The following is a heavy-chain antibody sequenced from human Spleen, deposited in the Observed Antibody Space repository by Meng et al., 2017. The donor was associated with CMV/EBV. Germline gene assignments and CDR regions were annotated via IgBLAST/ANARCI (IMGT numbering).Heavy chain of an antibody. V-gene: IGHV3-23*01. Sequence: GGSLRLSCAASGFTFSSYSMNWVRQAPGKGLEWVSAISGSGGSTYYADSVKGRFTISRDNSKNTLYLQMNSLRAEDTAVYYCAKIITIFGGAFDIWGQGTMVTVSS. D-gene: IGHD3-3*01. J-gene: IGHJ3*02. CDR3: AKIITIFGGAFDI. CDR2: ISGSGGST. CDR1: GFTFSSYS.